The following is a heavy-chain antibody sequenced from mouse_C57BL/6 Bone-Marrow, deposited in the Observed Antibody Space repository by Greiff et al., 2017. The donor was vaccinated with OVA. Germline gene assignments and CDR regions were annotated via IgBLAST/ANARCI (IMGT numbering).Heavy chain of an antibody. V-gene: IGHV1-81*01. D-gene: IGHD1-1*01. CDR1: GYTFTSYG. J-gene: IGHJ4*01. Sequence: QVQLQQSGAELARPGASVQLSCKASGYTFTSYGISWVKQRTGQGLEWIGELYPRSGNTYYNEKLKGKATLTADKSSSTAYMELRSLTSEDSAVYFCARWDYYGSSLHYAMDYWGQGTSVTVSS. CDR3: ARWDYYGSSLHYAMDY. CDR2: LYPRSGNT.